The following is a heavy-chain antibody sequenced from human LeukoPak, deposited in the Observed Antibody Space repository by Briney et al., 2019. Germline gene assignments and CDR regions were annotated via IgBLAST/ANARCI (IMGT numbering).Heavy chain of an antibody. V-gene: IGHV4-31*03. CDR2: IHPSGML. D-gene: IGHD3-22*01. Sequence: PSETLSLTYTVSGASFNSDDQYWNWIRQSPGKGLEWVGSIHPSGMLYNNPSLESRVTMSRDTSKNQFSLNLNSVTAADTAVYFCSRGLDSRKLGYWGQGILVTVSS. CDR1: GASFNSDDQY. J-gene: IGHJ4*02. CDR3: SRGLDSRKLGY.